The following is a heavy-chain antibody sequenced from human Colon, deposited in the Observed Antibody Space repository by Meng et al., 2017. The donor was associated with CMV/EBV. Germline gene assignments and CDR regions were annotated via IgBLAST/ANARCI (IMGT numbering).Heavy chain of an antibody. V-gene: IGHV1-18*01. CDR1: GYTFTSYG. J-gene: IGHJ4*02. CDR2: ISGSTGYT. D-gene: IGHD1-1*01. CDR3: ARGRPNWSGVLDY. Sequence: QVHLVQSGAEVNEPGASVLVSGRSSGYTFTSYGINWVRQAPGQGLEWMGWISGSTGYTNRAQKFQGRVTMTTDTSTSTAYLALTSLTSNDTAVYYCARGRPNWSGVLDYWGQGTLVTVSS.